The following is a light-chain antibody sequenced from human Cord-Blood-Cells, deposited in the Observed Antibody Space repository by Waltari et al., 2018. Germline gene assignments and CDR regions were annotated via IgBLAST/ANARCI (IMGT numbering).Light chain of an antibody. CDR2: SNN. V-gene: IGLV1-44*01. CDR3: AAWDDSLNGPV. J-gene: IGLJ2*01. CDR1: SSNIGSNT. Sequence: QSVLTQPPSASGTPGQRVTISCSGSSSNIGSNTVNWYQQLPGTAPKLLIYSNNRPPSGVPDRFSGSKSGTSASLAISGLQSEDEADYYCAAWDDSLNGPVFGGGTKLTVL.